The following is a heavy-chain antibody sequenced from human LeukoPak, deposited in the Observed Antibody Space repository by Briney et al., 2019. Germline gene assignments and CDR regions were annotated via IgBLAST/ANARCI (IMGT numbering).Heavy chain of an antibody. J-gene: IGHJ4*02. V-gene: IGHV3-21*04. CDR1: GFTFSSYT. CDR2: ISSSSSNI. D-gene: IGHD3-9*01. Sequence: PGGSLRLSCAASGFTFSSYTMNWVRQAPGKGLEWVSSISSSSSNIYYADSVKGRFTISRDNSKNTLYLQMNSLRAEDTAVYYCATHFDLQDWGQGTLVTVSS. CDR3: ATHFDLQD.